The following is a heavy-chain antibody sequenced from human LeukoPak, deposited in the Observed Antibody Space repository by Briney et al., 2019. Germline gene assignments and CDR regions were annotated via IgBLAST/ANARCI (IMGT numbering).Heavy chain of an antibody. J-gene: IGHJ4*02. CDR2: ISGSGGST. D-gene: IGHD3-10*01. Sequence: TGGSLRLSCAAPGFTFSSYAMSWVRQAPGKGLEWVSAISGSGGSTYYADSVKGRFTISRDNSKNTLYLQMNSLRAEDTAVYYCAKVREPYGSGSYYTQYYFDYWGQGTLVTVSS. CDR1: GFTFSSYA. CDR3: AKVREPYGSGSYYTQYYFDY. V-gene: IGHV3-23*01.